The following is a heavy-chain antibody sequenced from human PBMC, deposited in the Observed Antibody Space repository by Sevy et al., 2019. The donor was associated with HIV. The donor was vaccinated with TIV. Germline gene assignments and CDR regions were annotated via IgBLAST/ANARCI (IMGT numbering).Heavy chain of an antibody. CDR3: ARERAPSSWQQRDAFDI. Sequence: GGSLRLSCAASGFTVSSNYMSWVRQAPGKGLEWVSVIYSGGSTYYADSVKGRFTISRENSKNTLYLQMNSLRAEDTAVYYCARERAPSSWQQRDAFDIWGQGTMVTVSS. CDR2: IYSGGST. CDR1: GFTVSSNY. J-gene: IGHJ3*02. V-gene: IGHV3-53*01. D-gene: IGHD6-13*01.